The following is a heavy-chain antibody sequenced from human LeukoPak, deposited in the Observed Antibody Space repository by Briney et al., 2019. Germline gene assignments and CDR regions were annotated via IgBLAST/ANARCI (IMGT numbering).Heavy chain of an antibody. CDR3: PSVYQSGMAV. D-gene: IGHD2-2*01. CDR2: LNPSGGSS. Sequence: ASVKVSCKASGYTVTSYYMHWGRQAPGQGLEWMAILNPSGGSSSYAQKFQGRATLTRATSTSTVYMELSSLRSEDTAVYYCPSVYQSGMAVWGQGTTVIVSS. V-gene: IGHV1-46*01. J-gene: IGHJ6*02. CDR1: GYTVTSYY.